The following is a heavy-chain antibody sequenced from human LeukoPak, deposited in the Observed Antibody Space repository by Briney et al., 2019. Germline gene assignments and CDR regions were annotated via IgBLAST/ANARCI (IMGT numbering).Heavy chain of an antibody. Sequence: PGGSLRLSRAASGFTFSSYGMHWVRQAPGKGLEWVAVISYDGSNKYYADSVKGRFTISRDNSKNTPYLQMNSLRAEDTAVYYCAIPLWDYWGQGTLVTVSS. CDR2: ISYDGSNK. CDR3: AIPLWDY. CDR1: GFTFSSYG. J-gene: IGHJ4*02. V-gene: IGHV3-30*03.